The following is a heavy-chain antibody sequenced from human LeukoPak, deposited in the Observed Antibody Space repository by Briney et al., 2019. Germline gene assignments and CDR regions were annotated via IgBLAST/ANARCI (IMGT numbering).Heavy chain of an antibody. D-gene: IGHD6-13*01. CDR1: GYTFTSYA. CDR3: ARVSGSSSGSYYMDV. V-gene: IGHV1-2*02. J-gene: IGHJ6*03. Sequence: ASVKVSCKASGYTFTSYAMHWVRQAPGQGLEWMGWINPNSGGTNYAQKFQGRVTMTRDTSISTAYMELSRLRSDDTAVYYCARVSGSSSGSYYMDVWGKGTTVTVSS. CDR2: INPNSGGT.